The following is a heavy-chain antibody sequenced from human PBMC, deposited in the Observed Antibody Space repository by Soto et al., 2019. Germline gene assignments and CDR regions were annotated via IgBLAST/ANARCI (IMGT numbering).Heavy chain of an antibody. J-gene: IGHJ4*02. D-gene: IGHD1-26*01. CDR3: ARALREGLPIYYFDS. Sequence: QVTLXESXPXXVKPTETLTLTCTVSGFSLSKARMGVSWIRQPPGKALEGLAHIFWNDERSYNTSLKSRLTSSRDTSKSQVVLTMTNVDPVDTGTYFCARALREGLPIYYFDSWGQGTLVTVSS. CDR1: GFSLSKARMG. V-gene: IGHV2-26*01. CDR2: IFWNDER.